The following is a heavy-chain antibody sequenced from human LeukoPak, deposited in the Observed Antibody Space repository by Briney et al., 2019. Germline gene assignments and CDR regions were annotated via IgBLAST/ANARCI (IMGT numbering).Heavy chain of an antibody. Sequence: SETLSLTCAVYGGSFSGYYWSWIRQPPGKGLEWIGEINHSGSTNYNPSLKSRVTISVDTSKNQFSLKLSSVTAADTAVYYCARGRGYYDILTGYYPGAFDIWGQGTMVTVSS. J-gene: IGHJ3*02. CDR3: ARGRGYYDILTGYYPGAFDI. V-gene: IGHV4-34*01. D-gene: IGHD3-9*01. CDR1: GGSFSGYY. CDR2: INHSGST.